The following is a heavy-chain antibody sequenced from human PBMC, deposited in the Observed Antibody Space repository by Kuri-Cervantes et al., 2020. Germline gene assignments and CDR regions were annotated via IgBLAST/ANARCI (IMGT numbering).Heavy chain of an antibody. V-gene: IGHV3-30*03. CDR2: ISHDGNHD. CDR3: ARGSSGNYFPAYS. D-gene: IGHD1-26*01. J-gene: IGHJ4*02. Sequence: GESLKISCIGSGFSFSDYGIHWVRQAPGKGLETVAVISHDGNHDYYTDSVRGRFTISRDNSKNTLYLQMNSLRAEDTAVYYCARGSSGNYFPAYSWGQGTLVTVSS. CDR1: GFSFSDYG.